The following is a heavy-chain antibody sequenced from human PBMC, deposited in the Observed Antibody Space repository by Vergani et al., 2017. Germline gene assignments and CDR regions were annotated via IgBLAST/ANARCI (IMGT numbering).Heavy chain of an antibody. V-gene: IGHV4-59*01. D-gene: IGHD3-22*01. J-gene: IGHJ6*02. CDR3: ARDWGYYDSSGYYYYYYGMDV. Sequence: QVQLQESGPGLVKPSETLSLTCTVSGGSISSYYWSWIRQPPGKGLEWIGYIYYSGSTNYNPSLKSRVTISVDTSKHQFSLKLSSVTAADTAVYYCARDWGYYDSSGYYYYYYGMDVWGQGTTVTVSS. CDR1: GGSISSYY. CDR2: IYYSGST.